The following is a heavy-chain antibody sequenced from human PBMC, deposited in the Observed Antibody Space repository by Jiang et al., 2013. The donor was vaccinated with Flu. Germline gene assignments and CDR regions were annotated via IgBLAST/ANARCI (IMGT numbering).Heavy chain of an antibody. D-gene: IGHD6-19*01. J-gene: IGHJ4*02. V-gene: IGHV1-69*01. CDR1: RHLQQLC. CDR3: ARDLPVAPRAGFDY. Sequence: KAFWRHLQQLCYQLGATGPWTRALSGWEGVIPIFGTANYAQKFQGRVTITADESTSTAYMELSSLRSEDTAVYYCARDLPVAPRAGFDYWGQGTLVTVSS. CDR2: VIPIFGTA.